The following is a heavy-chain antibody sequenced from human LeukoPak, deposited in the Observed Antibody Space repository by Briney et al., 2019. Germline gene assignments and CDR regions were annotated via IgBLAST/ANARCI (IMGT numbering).Heavy chain of an antibody. D-gene: IGHD6-13*01. J-gene: IGHJ3*02. CDR2: ISSSSSYI. V-gene: IGHV3-21*01. CDR1: GFTFSSYE. CDR3: ARDRASGISIGWPNDAFDI. Sequence: PGGSLRLSCAASGFTFSSYEMNWVRQAPGKGLEWVSSISSSSSYIYYADSVKGRFTISRDNAKNSLYLQMNSLRAEDTAVYYCARDRASGISIGWPNDAFDIWGQGTMVTVSS.